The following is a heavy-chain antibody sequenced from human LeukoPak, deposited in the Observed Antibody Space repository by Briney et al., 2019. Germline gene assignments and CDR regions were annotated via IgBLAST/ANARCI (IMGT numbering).Heavy chain of an antibody. D-gene: IGHD3-9*01. Sequence: GSLKLSCAASGFTFSNYAMSWVRQAPGKGLEWVSAIVGTGGSTYYADSVKGRFTISRDNSKNTLYLQMNSLRAEDTAVYYCAKWGDYDILTGYYDSDYWGQGTLVTVSS. CDR2: IVGTGGST. CDR3: AKWGDYDILTGYYDSDY. V-gene: IGHV3-23*01. J-gene: IGHJ4*02. CDR1: GFTFSNYA.